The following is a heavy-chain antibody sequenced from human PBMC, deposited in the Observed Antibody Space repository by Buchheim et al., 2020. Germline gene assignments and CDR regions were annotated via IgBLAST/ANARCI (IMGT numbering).Heavy chain of an antibody. Sequence: EVQLLESGGGLVQPGGSLRLSCAASRFTFSSYAMTWVRQAPGKGLEWVSTISGSGNSTYYTDSGKGRFTISRDNSKNTLSLQMNSLRAEDTVVYYCAKGVGATSSYGMDVWGQGTT. V-gene: IGHV3-23*01. CDR3: AKGVGATSSYGMDV. CDR1: RFTFSSYA. CDR2: ISGSGNST. J-gene: IGHJ6*02. D-gene: IGHD1-26*01.